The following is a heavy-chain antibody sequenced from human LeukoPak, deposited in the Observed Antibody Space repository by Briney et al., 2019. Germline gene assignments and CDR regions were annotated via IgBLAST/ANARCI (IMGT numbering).Heavy chain of an antibody. CDR3: ATEGKMVRGLYTDY. CDR2: ISPSGGST. Sequence: GASVKVSCKAFGYTFTSNYMHWVRQAPGQGPEWMGVISPSGGSTTYAQKFQGRVTLTRDMSTSTDYLELSSLRSEDTAVYYCATEGKMVRGLYTDYWGQGTLVTVSS. J-gene: IGHJ4*02. CDR1: GYTFTSNY. D-gene: IGHD3-10*01. V-gene: IGHV1-46*01.